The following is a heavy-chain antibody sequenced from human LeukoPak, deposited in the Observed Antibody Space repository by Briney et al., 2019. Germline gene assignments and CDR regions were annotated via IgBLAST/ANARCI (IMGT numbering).Heavy chain of an antibody. J-gene: IGHJ4*02. CDR1: GFTFRSYW. CDR2: INSDEIST. Sequence: GGSLRLACAASGFTFRSYWMHWVRQAPGKGLVWVSRINSDEISTNYADSVQGRFTISRDNAKNTVYLQMNSLRVEDTAVNYCARNLHDYWGQGTLVTVSS. V-gene: IGHV3-74*01. CDR3: ARNLHDY.